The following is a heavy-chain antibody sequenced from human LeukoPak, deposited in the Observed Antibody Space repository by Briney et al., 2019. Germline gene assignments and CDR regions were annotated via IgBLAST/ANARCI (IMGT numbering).Heavy chain of an antibody. Sequence: GGSLRLSCAASGFTFSRNAMSWVRQAPGKGLEWVSAISGSGGSTYYADSVKGRFTISRDNSKNTLYLQMNSLRAEDTAAYYCAKLWSSSWYPGADPWGQGTLVTVSS. CDR3: AKLWSSSWYPGADP. CDR2: ISGSGGST. CDR1: GFTFSRNA. J-gene: IGHJ5*02. V-gene: IGHV3-23*01. D-gene: IGHD6-13*01.